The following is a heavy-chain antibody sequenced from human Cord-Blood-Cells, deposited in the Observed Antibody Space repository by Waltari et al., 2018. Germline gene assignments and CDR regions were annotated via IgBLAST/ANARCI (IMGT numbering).Heavy chain of an antibody. Sequence: QVQLVQSGAEVKKPGASVKVSCKASGYTFTGYYMPWVRQAPGQGLEWMGWINPNSGGTNYAQKLQGRVTITRDTSISTDYMELSRLRSDDTAVYYCARDLGLYWYFDLWGRGTLVTVSS. J-gene: IGHJ2*01. CDR3: ARDLGLYWYFDL. CDR1: GYTFTGYY. V-gene: IGHV1-2*02. D-gene: IGHD7-27*01. CDR2: INPNSGGT.